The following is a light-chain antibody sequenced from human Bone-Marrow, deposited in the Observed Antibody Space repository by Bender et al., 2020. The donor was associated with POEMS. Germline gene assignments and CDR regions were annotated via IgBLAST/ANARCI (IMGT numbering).Light chain of an antibody. CDR2: FVS. Sequence: QSALTQPASVSGSPGQSVTISCTGTSSDVGAFDYVSWYQQDPGKAPKLIIYFVSRRPSGVSTRFSGSKSGNTASLTISGLQAEDESDYYCCSYTSSTTLVFGGGTKVTVL. V-gene: IGLV2-14*03. CDR1: SSDVGAFDY. CDR3: CSYTSSTTLV. J-gene: IGLJ2*01.